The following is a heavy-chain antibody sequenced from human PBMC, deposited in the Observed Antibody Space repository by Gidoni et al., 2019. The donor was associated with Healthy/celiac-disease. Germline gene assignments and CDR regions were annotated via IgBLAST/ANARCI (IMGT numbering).Heavy chain of an antibody. J-gene: IGHJ4*02. CDR2: ISSSSSYI. CDR3: ARYKGGYSYGYAENLDY. CDR1: GFTFSSYS. D-gene: IGHD5-18*01. V-gene: IGHV3-21*01. Sequence: EVQLVESGGGLVKPGGSLRLSCAASGFTFSSYSKNWVRQAPGKGLEWFSSISSSSSYIYYADSVKGRFTISRDNAKNSLYLQMNSLRAEDTAVYYCARYKGGYSYGYAENLDYWGQGTLVTVSS.